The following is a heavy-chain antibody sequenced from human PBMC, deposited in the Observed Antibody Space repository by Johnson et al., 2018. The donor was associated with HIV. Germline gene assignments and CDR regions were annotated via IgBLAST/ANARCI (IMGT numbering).Heavy chain of an antibody. D-gene: IGHD4-17*01. J-gene: IGHJ3*02. CDR3: ARDPIRGYGDYEDDAFDI. V-gene: IGHV3-30-3*01. CDR1: GFTFSSYA. CDR2: ISYDGRNK. Sequence: QVQLVESGGGVVQPGRSLRLSCAASGFTFSSYAMHWVRQAPGNGLEWVAVISYDGRNKYYADSVKGRFTISRDNSKSTLYLQMNSLRVEDTAVYYCARDPIRGYGDYEDDAFDIWGQGTMVTVYS.